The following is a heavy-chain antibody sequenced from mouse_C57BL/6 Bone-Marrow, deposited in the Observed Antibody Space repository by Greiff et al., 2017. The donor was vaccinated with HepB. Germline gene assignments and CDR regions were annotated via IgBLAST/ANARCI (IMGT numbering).Heavy chain of an antibody. Sequence: QVQLQQPGAELVMPGASVKLSCKASGYTFTSYWMHWVKQRPGQGLEWIGEIDPSDSYTNYNQKFKGKSTLTVDKSSSTAYMQLSSLTSEDSAVYYCAREGPFITLSYAMDYWGQGTSVTVSS. CDR1: GYTFTSYW. V-gene: IGHV1-69*01. D-gene: IGHD1-1*01. CDR2: IDPSDSYT. J-gene: IGHJ4*01. CDR3: AREGPFITLSYAMDY.